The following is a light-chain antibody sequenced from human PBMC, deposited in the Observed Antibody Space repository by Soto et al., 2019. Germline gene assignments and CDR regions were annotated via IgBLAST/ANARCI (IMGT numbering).Light chain of an antibody. J-gene: IGKJ1*01. Sequence: EIVLTQSPGTLPLSPGEGATLSCMASQSINSFLAWYQQRRGQAPRLLIHGASNRATGIPDRFSGSGSGPDFTLTIRRLETEDFAVYYCQQYGGSPRTFGKGTKV. CDR1: QSINSF. V-gene: IGKV3-20*01. CDR3: QQYGGSPRT. CDR2: GAS.